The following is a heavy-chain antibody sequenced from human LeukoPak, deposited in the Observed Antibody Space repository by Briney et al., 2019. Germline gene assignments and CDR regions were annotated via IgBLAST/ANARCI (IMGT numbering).Heavy chain of an antibody. CDR3: ARDGQGSGKTYDY. V-gene: IGHV1-2*02. Sequence: GPVKVSCKASGYTFTGYYMHWERQAPGQGLEWMGWINPKSGSTNYAQQYQGGVTMTRDTSIRTAYMELSGLRPDETAVYFCARDGQGSGKTYDYCGQGTLVTVSS. J-gene: IGHJ4*02. D-gene: IGHD1-1*01. CDR1: GYTFTGYY. CDR2: INPKSGST.